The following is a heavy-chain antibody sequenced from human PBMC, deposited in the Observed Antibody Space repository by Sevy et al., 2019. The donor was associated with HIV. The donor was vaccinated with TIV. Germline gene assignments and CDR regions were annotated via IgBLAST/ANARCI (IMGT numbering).Heavy chain of an antibody. D-gene: IGHD3-22*01. J-gene: IGHJ4*02. CDR1: GYTFTTYD. CDR2: MNPISGNT. V-gene: IGHV1-8*01. CDR3: ARIDSSGYMGNFDY. Sequence: ASVKVSCKSSGYTFTTYDMNWVRQATGQGLEWMGWMNPISGNTGYAQKFQGRVTMTSNTSISTAYMELSSLRSEDTAVYYCARIDSSGYMGNFDYWGQGTLVTVSS.